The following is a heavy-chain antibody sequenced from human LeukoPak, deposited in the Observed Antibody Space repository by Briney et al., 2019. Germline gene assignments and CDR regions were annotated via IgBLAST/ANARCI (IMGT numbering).Heavy chain of an antibody. Sequence: GASVKVSCKASGYTFSSYGISWVRQAPGQGLEWMGWISTYSGNTSYAQKLQGRVTMTTDTSTSTAYMELRSLRSDDTAVYYCARGSRGLAVAGLDYWGQGTLVTVSS. V-gene: IGHV1-18*01. CDR2: ISTYSGNT. CDR3: ARGSRGLAVAGLDY. J-gene: IGHJ4*02. D-gene: IGHD6-19*01. CDR1: GYTFSSYG.